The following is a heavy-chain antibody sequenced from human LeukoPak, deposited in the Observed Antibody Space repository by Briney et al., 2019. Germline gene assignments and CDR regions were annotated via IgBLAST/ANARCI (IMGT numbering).Heavy chain of an antibody. D-gene: IGHD3-22*01. V-gene: IGHV1-2*02. CDR2: INPNSGGT. CDR3: ARDIVEYYYDSSGYWSDP. Sequence: GASVKVCCNASGYTFTGYYMHWGRQAPGQGREGRGWINPNSGGTNYAQKFQGRVTMTRDTSISTAYMELSRLRSDDTAVYYCARDIVEYYYDSSGYWSDPWGQGTLVTVSS. J-gene: IGHJ5*02. CDR1: GYTFTGYY.